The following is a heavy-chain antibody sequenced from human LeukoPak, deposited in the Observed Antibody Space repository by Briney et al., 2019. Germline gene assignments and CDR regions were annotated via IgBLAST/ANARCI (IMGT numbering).Heavy chain of an antibody. J-gene: IGHJ4*02. CDR2: IGTAGDT. V-gene: IGHV3-13*01. CDR1: GFTFSDYD. CDR3: ARVAKERVGGVYYFDY. D-gene: IGHD1-1*01. Sequence: SGGSLRLSCAASGFTFSDYDMHWVRQPTGKGLEWVAAIGTAGDTYYTGSVKGRFTISRENAKNSLYLQMNSLRAGDTAVHYCARVAKERVGGVYYFDYWGQGTLVTVSS.